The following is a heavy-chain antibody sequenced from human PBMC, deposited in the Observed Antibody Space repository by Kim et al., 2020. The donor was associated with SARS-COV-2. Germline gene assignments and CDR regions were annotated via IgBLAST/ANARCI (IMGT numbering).Heavy chain of an antibody. Sequence: SETLSLTCTVSGGSISSYYWSWIRQPPGKGLEWIGYIYYSGSTNYNPSLKSRVTISVDTSKNQFSLKLSSVTAADTAVYYCARFITMVRGVNWFDPWGQGTLVTVSS. J-gene: IGHJ5*02. CDR2: IYYSGST. D-gene: IGHD3-10*01. CDR3: ARFITMVRGVNWFDP. CDR1: GGSISSYY. V-gene: IGHV4-59*01.